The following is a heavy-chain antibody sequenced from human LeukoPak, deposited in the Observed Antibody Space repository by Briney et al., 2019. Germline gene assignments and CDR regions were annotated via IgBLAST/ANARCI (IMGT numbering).Heavy chain of an antibody. CDR1: GFTFNNAW. V-gene: IGHV3-15*01. CDR3: TTGIKGFWSTTYYFEY. CDR2: IKSKTDGGTT. D-gene: IGHD3-3*01. Sequence: PGGSLRLSCAGSGFTFNNAWMSWVRQAPGKGLEWVGRIKSKTDGGTTDYAAPVKGRFTVSRDDSKNTMYLQMNSLKGEDTAVYYCTTGIKGFWSTTYYFEYWGQGTLVAVSS. J-gene: IGHJ4*02.